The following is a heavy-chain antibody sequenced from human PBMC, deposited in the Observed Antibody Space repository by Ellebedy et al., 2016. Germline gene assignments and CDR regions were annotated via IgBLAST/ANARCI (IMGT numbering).Heavy chain of an antibody. CDR3: ARDTHDYGGNPRGDYYGMDV. CDR1: GGSISSGGYY. CDR2: IYYSGST. V-gene: IGHV4-31*03. D-gene: IGHD4-23*01. J-gene: IGHJ6*02. Sequence: SETLSLXCTVSGGSISSGGYYWRWIRQHPGKGLEWIGYIYYSGSTYYNPSLKSRVTISVDTSKNQFSLKLSSVTAADTAVYYCARDTHDYGGNPRGDYYGMDVWGQGTTVTVSS.